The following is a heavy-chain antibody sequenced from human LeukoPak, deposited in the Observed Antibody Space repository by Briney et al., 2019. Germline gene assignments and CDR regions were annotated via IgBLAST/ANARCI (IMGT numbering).Heavy chain of an antibody. D-gene: IGHD2-15*01. J-gene: IGHJ4*02. Sequence: SETLSLTCTVSGGSISSYYWSWIRQPPGKGLEWIGYIYYSGSTNYNPSPKSRVTISVDTSKNQFSLKLSSLTAADTAVYYCATAYRYCSGGSCHDYWGQGTLVTVSS. CDR2: IYYSGST. V-gene: IGHV4-59*08. CDR1: GGSISSYY. CDR3: ATAYRYCSGGSCHDY.